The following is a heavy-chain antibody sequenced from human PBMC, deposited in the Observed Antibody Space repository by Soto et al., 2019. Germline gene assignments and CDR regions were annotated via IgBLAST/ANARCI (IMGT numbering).Heavy chain of an antibody. V-gene: IGHV4-59*01. CDR3: ARFATRPNGNWFDP. J-gene: IGHJ5*02. CDR2: VYHSWST. D-gene: IGHD2-2*01. Sequence: SETLSLTCTVSGGSISSDYWNWIRQPPGKGLEWIGYVYHSWSTKYNPSLKSRVTISVDTSKNQLSLKLSSETAADTAVYYCARFATRPNGNWFDPWGQGTLVTVSS. CDR1: GGSISSDY.